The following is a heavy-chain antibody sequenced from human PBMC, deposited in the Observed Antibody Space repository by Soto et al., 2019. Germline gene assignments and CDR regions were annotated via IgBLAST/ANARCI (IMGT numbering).Heavy chain of an antibody. D-gene: IGHD3-3*01. J-gene: IGHJ6*02. CDR2: IYHSGST. CDR1: GGSISSSNW. CDR3: ARARVVIMSYYYYGMDV. Sequence: LETLSLTCGVSGGSISSSNWWSCVRQPPGKGLEWIGEIYHSGSTNYNPSLKSRVTISVDKSKNQFSLKLSSVTAADTAVYYCARARVVIMSYYYYGMDVWGQGTTVTVSS. V-gene: IGHV4-4*02.